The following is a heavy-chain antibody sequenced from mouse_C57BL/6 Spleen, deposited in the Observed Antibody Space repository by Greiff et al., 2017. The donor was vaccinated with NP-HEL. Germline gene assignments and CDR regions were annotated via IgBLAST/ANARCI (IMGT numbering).Heavy chain of an antibody. CDR2: IYPGSGST. Sequence: QVQLQQPGAELVKPGASVKMSCKASGYTFTSYWITWVKQRPGQGLEWIGDIYPGSGSTNYNEKFKSKATLTVDTSSSTAYMQLSSLTSEDSAVYYCARSGYYYGSSSYFDYWGQGTTLTVSS. CDR3: ARSGYYYGSSSYFDY. V-gene: IGHV1-55*01. D-gene: IGHD1-1*01. J-gene: IGHJ2*01. CDR1: GYTFTSYW.